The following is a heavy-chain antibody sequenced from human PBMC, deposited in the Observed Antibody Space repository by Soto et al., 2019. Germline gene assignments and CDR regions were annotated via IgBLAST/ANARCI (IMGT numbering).Heavy chain of an antibody. J-gene: IGHJ3*02. Sequence: QITLKESGPTLVKPTQTLTLTCTFSGFSLSTSGVGVGWIRQPPGKALEWLALIYWDDDKRYSPSLKSRLTITKDTSKNQVVLTMTNMDPVDTATYYCAHRQWTYYYDSSGYSNDAFDIWGQGTMVTVSS. D-gene: IGHD3-22*01. V-gene: IGHV2-5*02. CDR3: AHRQWTYYYDSSGYSNDAFDI. CDR1: GFSLSTSGVG. CDR2: IYWDDDK.